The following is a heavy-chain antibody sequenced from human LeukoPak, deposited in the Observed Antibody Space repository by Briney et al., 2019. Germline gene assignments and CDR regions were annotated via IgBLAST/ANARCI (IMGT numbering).Heavy chain of an antibody. J-gene: IGHJ4*02. V-gene: IGHV1-69*06. CDR1: GGTFSSCA. Sequence: GASVKVSCKASGGTFSSCAISWVRQAPGQGLEWMGGIIPIFGTANYAQKFQGRVTITADKSTSTAYMELSSLRSEDTAVYYCIYGSGSYFEKYYFDYWGQGTLVTVSS. CDR3: IYGSGSYFEKYYFDY. D-gene: IGHD3-10*01. CDR2: IIPIFGTA.